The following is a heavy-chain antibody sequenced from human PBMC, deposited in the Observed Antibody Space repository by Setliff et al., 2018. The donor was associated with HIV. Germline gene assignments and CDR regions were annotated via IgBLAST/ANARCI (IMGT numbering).Heavy chain of an antibody. D-gene: IGHD3-3*01. V-gene: IGHV4-31*03. Sequence: KSSETLSLTCTVSAGSIRSSTYYWAWIRQQPGKGLEWIGYIYYSGSTYYNPSLKSRVTMSIDTSTQQFFLNVTSVTAADTAVYYCAGFSYNFWVYRFDHWGQGALVTVSS. J-gene: IGHJ4*02. CDR2: IYYSGST. CDR3: AGFSYNFWVYRFDH. CDR1: AGSIRSSTYY.